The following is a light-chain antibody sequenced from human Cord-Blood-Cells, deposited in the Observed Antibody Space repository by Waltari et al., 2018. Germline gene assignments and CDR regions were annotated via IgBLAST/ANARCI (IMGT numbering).Light chain of an antibody. CDR2: DVS. V-gene: IGLV2-14*01. CDR3: SSYTSSSTYV. Sequence: QSALTQPAPVSGSPGQSITIPCPGTSSDVGGYNYVPWYQQHPGKAPKLMIYDVSNRPSGVSNRFSGSKSGNTASLTISGLQAEDEADYYCSSYTSSSTYVFGTGTKVTVL. CDR1: SSDVGGYNY. J-gene: IGLJ1*01.